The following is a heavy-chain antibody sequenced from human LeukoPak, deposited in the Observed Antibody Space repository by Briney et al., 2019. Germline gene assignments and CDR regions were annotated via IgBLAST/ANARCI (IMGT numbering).Heavy chain of an antibody. Sequence: ASVKVSCKASGYTFTSYGISWVRQAPGQGLEWMGWMNPNSGNTGYAQKFQGRVTMTRNTSISTAYMELSSLRSEDTAVYYCARGPTTVTRGASDYWGQGTLVTVSS. J-gene: IGHJ4*02. CDR1: GYTFTSYG. CDR2: MNPNSGNT. V-gene: IGHV1-8*02. CDR3: ARGPTTVTRGASDY. D-gene: IGHD4-17*01.